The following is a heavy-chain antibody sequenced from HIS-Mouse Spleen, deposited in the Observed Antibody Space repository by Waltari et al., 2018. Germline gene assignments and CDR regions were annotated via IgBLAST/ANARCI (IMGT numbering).Heavy chain of an antibody. CDR2: KNPNNGNT. D-gene: IGHD4-4*01. CDR3: ARGHDYSNYFDY. Sequence: QVQLVQSGAEVKKPGASVKVSCKASGYTFTSYDINWVQQATGQGLEWMGWKNPNNGNTGNAQKFHGRVTRTRNTSISTAYMELSSLRSEDTAVYYCARGHDYSNYFDYWGQGTLVTVSS. V-gene: IGHV1-8*01. J-gene: IGHJ4*02. CDR1: GYTFTSYD.